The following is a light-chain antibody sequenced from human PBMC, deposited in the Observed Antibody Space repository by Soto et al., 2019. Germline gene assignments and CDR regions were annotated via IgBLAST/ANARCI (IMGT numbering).Light chain of an antibody. J-gene: IGLJ2*01. CDR2: EVS. Sequence: QSALTQPASVSGSPGQSITISCTGTSSDVGGYNYVSWYQQHPGKAPKLMIYEVSNRPSGVSNRFSGSKSGNTASLTISGLQAEHEDDYYCSSYTSSSTLVVFGGGTKLTVL. CDR3: SSYTSSSTLVV. CDR1: SSDVGGYNY. V-gene: IGLV2-14*01.